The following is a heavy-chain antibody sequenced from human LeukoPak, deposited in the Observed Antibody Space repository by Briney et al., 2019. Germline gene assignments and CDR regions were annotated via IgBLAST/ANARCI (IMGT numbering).Heavy chain of an antibody. J-gene: IGHJ1*01. V-gene: IGHV3-30*18. CDR3: AKDLGDAVTADSGYFQH. CDR1: GFTFSSYG. CDR2: ISYDGSNK. Sequence: PGRSLRLSCAASGFTFSSYGMHWVRQAPGKGLEWVAVISYDGSNKYYADSVKGRFTISRDNSKNTLYLQMNSLRAEDTAVYYCAKDLGDAVTADSGYFQHWGQGTLVTVSS. D-gene: IGHD2-21*02.